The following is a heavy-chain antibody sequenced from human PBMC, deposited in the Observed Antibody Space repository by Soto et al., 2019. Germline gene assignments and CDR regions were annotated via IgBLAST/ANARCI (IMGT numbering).Heavy chain of an antibody. D-gene: IGHD6-6*01. CDR2: ISSNGIGT. V-gene: IGHV3-64*01. Sequence: EVQLVESGGGLAQPGGSLRLSCAASGFTFSSDAMDWVRQAPGKGLEYVSGISSNGIGTYYASSVKGRFTISRDNPRETVYFQMHSLSPEDMAVYWCAGRARADYYYMDVW. CDR3: AGRARADYYYMDV. J-gene: IGHJ6*03. CDR1: GFTFSSDA.